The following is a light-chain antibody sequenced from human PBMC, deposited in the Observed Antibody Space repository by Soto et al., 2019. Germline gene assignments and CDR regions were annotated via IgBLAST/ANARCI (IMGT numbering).Light chain of an antibody. CDR1: QSVGSN. CDR3: QQYNNWPPYT. V-gene: IGKV3-15*01. J-gene: IGKJ2*01. CDR2: GAS. Sequence: ETVMTQSPATLSLSPGERATLSCRASQSVGSNLAWYQQKPGQTPRLLIYGASTRATGIPARFSGSGSGTEFTLTISSLQSEDFAVYYCQQYNNWPPYTFGQGIKLEIK.